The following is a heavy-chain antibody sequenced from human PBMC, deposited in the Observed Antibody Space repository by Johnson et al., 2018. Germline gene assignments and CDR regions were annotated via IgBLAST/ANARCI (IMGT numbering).Heavy chain of an antibody. CDR2: ISGSGTST. V-gene: IGHV3-23*01. J-gene: IGHJ3*02. CDR3: AKDLRNWRRIPDTFDI. CDR1: GFTFSTYG. D-gene: IGHD1-20*01. Sequence: VQLQESGGGLVQPGGSLRLSCAASGFTFSTYGMSWVRQAPGKGLEWVSGISGSGTSTFYADPVKGRFTISRDTSKNTLYLQLISLRADDTAVYYCAKDLRNWRRIPDTFDIWGQGTMVTVSS.